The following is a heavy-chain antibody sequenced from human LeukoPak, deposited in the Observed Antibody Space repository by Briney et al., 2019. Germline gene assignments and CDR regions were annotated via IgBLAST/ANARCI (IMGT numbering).Heavy chain of an antibody. CDR1: GFTFSSYT. Sequence: SGGSLRLSCAASGFTFSSYTMHWVRQAPGKGLEWVASISYDGNKKYYVDSVKGRFTISRDNSKNTLYLQMNSLRAEDTAVYYCARGVPFYDYVWGSYPPNYWGQGTLVTVSS. CDR3: ARGVPFYDYVWGSYPPNY. J-gene: IGHJ4*02. V-gene: IGHV3-30*03. D-gene: IGHD3-16*02. CDR2: ISYDGNKK.